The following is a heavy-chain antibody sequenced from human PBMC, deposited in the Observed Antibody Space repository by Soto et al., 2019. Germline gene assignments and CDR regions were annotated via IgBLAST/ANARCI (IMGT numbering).Heavy chain of an antibody. V-gene: IGHV3-30*18. D-gene: IGHD4-17*01. CDR3: AKDPIAHYGDYYFDY. CDR2: ISYDGSNK. J-gene: IGHJ4*02. Sequence: GGSLRLSCAASGFTFSSYGMHWVRQAPGKGLEWVAVISYDGSNKYYADSVKGRFTISRDNSKNTLYLQMNSLRAEDTAVYYCAKDPIAHYGDYYFDYWGQVTLVTVSS. CDR1: GFTFSSYG.